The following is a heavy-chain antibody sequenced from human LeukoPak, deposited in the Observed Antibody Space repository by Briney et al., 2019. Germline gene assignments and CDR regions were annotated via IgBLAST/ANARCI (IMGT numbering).Heavy chain of an antibody. J-gene: IGHJ4*02. CDR1: GFTVSSNY. Sequence: QSGGSLRLSCAASGFTVSSNYMSWVRQAPGKGPEWVSVIYSGGSTYYADSVKGRFTISRDNSKNTLYLQMNSLRAEDTAVYYCAKAGPWDSSGYYYSYFDYWGQGTLVTVSS. V-gene: IGHV3-66*01. CDR3: AKAGPWDSSGYYYSYFDY. CDR2: IYSGGST. D-gene: IGHD3-22*01.